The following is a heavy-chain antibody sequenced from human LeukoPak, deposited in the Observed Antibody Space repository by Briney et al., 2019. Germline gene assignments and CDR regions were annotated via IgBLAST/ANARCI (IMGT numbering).Heavy chain of an antibody. CDR3: ARGRLGKHFDY. J-gene: IGHJ4*02. CDR2: IYYSGST. CDR1: GGSFSGYY. V-gene: IGHV4-59*01. D-gene: IGHD7-27*01. Sequence: SETLSLTCAVYGGSFSGYYWSWIRQPPGKGLEWIGYIYYSGSTNYNPSLKSRVTISVDMSKNQFSLKLSSVTAADTAVYYCARGRLGKHFDYWGQGTLVTVSS.